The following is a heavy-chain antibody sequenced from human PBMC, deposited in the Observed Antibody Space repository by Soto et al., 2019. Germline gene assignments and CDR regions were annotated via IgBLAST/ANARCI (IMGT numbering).Heavy chain of an antibody. CDR1: GGTFSSYT. Sequence: QVQLVQSGAEVKKPGSSVKVSCKASGGTFSSYTISWVRQAPGQGLEWMGRIIPILGIANYAQKFQGRVTITADKSTSTAYMELSSLRSEDTAVYYCARDEVGARGFIIESGAFDIWGQGTMVTVSS. CDR3: ARDEVGARGFIIESGAFDI. J-gene: IGHJ3*02. CDR2: IIPILGIA. V-gene: IGHV1-69*08. D-gene: IGHD3-10*01.